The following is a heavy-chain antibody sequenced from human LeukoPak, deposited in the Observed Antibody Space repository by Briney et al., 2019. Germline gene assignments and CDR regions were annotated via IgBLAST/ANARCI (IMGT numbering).Heavy chain of an antibody. CDR1: GYTFNSYG. V-gene: IGHV1-18*01. Sequence: ASVKVSCKASGYTFNSYGISWVRQAPGQGLEWMGWISAYNGNTNYAQKLQGRVTMTTDTSTSTAYMELRSLRSDDTAVYYCARGGAIQYYYYYYMDVWGKGTTVTVSS. J-gene: IGHJ6*03. CDR2: ISAYNGNT. D-gene: IGHD5-18*01. CDR3: ARGGAIQYYYYYYMDV.